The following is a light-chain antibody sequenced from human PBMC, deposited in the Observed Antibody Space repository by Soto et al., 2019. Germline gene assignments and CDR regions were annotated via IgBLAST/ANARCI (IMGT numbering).Light chain of an antibody. J-gene: IGLJ2*01. V-gene: IGLV2-11*01. CDR3: CAYAGTYTV. CDR1: SSDVGGYNY. Sequence: QSVLTQPRSVSGSPGQSVTISCTGTSSDVGGYNYVSWYQQHPGKAPKLMIYDVSQRPSGVPDRFSGSKSGNTASLTISGLQSEDEADYYCCAYAGTYTVFGGGTKLTFL. CDR2: DVS.